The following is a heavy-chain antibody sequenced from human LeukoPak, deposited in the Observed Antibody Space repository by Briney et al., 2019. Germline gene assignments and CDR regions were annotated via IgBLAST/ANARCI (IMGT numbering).Heavy chain of an antibody. CDR1: GFTFSSYG. CDR3: AKSSHDFWSGYYRLPDY. J-gene: IGHJ4*02. V-gene: IGHV3-30*18. Sequence: PGGSLRLSCVASGFTFSSYGMHWGRQAPGKGLEGVAVISYDGSNKYYEDSVKGRFTISRDNSRNTLYLQMNSLRTEDTAVYYCAKSSHDFWSGYYRLPDYWGQGTLVTVSS. D-gene: IGHD3-3*01. CDR2: ISYDGSNK.